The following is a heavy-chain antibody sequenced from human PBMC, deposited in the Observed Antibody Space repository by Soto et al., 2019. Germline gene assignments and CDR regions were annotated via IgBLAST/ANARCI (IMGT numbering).Heavy chain of an antibody. CDR3: AKAVTGVGYGDNY. Sequence: EVQLLESGGGLVQPGGSLRLSCAASGFTFSSYAMSWVRQAPGKGLEWVSAISGSGGSTYYADSVKGRFTISRDNSKNTRYLQMNSLRAEDTAVYYCAKAVTGVGYGDNYRGQGTLVTVAS. J-gene: IGHJ4*02. CDR1: GFTFSSYA. D-gene: IGHD2-8*02. CDR2: ISGSGGST. V-gene: IGHV3-23*01.